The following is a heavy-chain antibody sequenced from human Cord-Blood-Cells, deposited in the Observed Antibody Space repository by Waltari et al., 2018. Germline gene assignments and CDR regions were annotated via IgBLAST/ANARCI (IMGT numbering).Heavy chain of an antibody. V-gene: IGHV4-39*01. Sequence: QLQLQESGPGLVKPSETLSLTCTVPGGSISSSSYYWGWLRQPPGKGLEWIGSIYYSGSTYYNPSLKSRVTISVDTSKNQFSLKLSSVTAADTAVYYCARQNIEYSSSFFDYWGQGTLVTVSS. CDR3: ARQNIEYSSSFFDY. CDR1: GGSISSSSYY. CDR2: IYYSGST. J-gene: IGHJ4*02. D-gene: IGHD6-6*01.